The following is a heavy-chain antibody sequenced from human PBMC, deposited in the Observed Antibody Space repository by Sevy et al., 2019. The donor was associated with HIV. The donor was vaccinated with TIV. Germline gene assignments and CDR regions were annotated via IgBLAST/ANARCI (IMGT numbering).Heavy chain of an antibody. CDR2: ISDSSNYI. V-gene: IGHV3-21*01. J-gene: IGHJ3*02. CDR1: GFTFSSYS. Sequence: GGSLRLSCAASGFTFSSYSMNWVRQAPGKGLEWVSSISDSSNYIYYADSVKGRFTISRDNAKNSLYLQMNSLRAEDTAVYYCARRYCSLTSGYMHDAFDIWGQGTMVTVSS. D-gene: IGHD2-2*02. CDR3: ARRYCSLTSGYMHDAFDI.